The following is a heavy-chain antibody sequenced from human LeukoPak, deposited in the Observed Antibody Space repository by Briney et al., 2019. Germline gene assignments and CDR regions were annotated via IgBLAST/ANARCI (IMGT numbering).Heavy chain of an antibody. Sequence: GSPRLSCAASGFLFNTYAMSWVRQAPGKGLEWVSTIRGSGESTHYADSVQGRFTISRDNSLYTVYLQMDSLRGDDTAVYYCAKGNIAARQDIMDVWGQGTTVTVSS. D-gene: IGHD6-6*01. V-gene: IGHV3-23*01. CDR2: IRGSGEST. CDR1: GFLFNTYA. CDR3: AKGNIAARQDIMDV. J-gene: IGHJ6*02.